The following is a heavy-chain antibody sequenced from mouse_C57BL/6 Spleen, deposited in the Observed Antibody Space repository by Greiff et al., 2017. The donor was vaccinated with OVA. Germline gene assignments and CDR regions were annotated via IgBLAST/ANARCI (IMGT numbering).Heavy chain of an antibody. D-gene: IGHD4-1*01. CDR3: ARHPNWDRKDFDY. V-gene: IGHV5-6*01. J-gene: IGHJ2*01. CDR2: ISSGGSYP. CDR1: GFTFSSYG. Sequence: EVQVVESGGDLVKPGGSLKLSCAASGFTFSSYGMSWVRQTPDKRLEWVATISSGGSYPYYPDSVQGRFTISRDNAKNTLYLQMSSLKSEDTAMYYCARHPNWDRKDFDYWGQGTTLTVSS.